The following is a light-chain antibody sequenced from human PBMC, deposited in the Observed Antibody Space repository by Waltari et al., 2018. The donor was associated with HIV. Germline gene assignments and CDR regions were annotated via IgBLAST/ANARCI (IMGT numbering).Light chain of an antibody. CDR2: DVT. V-gene: IGLV2-11*01. Sequence: QSALTQPRSVSGSPGQSVTISCTGTSSDVGGYHYVSWYQHHPGKAPKFMIYDVTKRPSGVPDRFSGSKSGNTASLTISGLQAEDEADYYCCSYAGRYTYVFGTGTKVTVL. CDR3: CSYAGRYTYV. J-gene: IGLJ1*01. CDR1: SSDVGGYHY.